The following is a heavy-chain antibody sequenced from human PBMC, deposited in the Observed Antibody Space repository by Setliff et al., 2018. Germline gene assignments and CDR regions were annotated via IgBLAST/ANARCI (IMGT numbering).Heavy chain of an antibody. J-gene: IGHJ4*02. Sequence: SETLSLTCTVSGGSLSTYYWSWIRQSPGRGLEYIGYVYYNGAADYSPSLKSRVTLSVGTSKNQFSLKLTSVTAADTAVYYCARGGTFRYFDYWGQGTPVTVSS. D-gene: IGHD5-12*01. CDR3: ARGGTFRYFDY. CDR2: VYYNGAA. CDR1: GGSLSTYY. V-gene: IGHV4-59*01.